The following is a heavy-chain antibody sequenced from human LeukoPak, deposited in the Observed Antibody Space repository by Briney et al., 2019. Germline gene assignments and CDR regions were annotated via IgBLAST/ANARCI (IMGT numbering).Heavy chain of an antibody. J-gene: IGHJ4*02. D-gene: IGHD3-10*01. Sequence: GRSLRLSCAASGFTFSSYGMHWVRQAPGKGLEWVAVIWYDGSNKYYADSVKGRLTISRDNSKNTLYLQMNSLRAEDTAVYYCARDRRRYYGSGSYWADYWGQGTLVTVSS. CDR1: GFTFSSYG. CDR2: IWYDGSNK. V-gene: IGHV3-33*01. CDR3: ARDRRRYYGSGSYWADY.